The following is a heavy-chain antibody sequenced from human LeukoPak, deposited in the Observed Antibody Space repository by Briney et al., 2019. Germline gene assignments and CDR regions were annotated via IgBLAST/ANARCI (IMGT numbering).Heavy chain of an antibody. CDR3: ARHVSMVRGVKVHAFDI. D-gene: IGHD3-10*01. J-gene: IGHJ3*02. CDR2: INDSGRT. Sequence: TSETLSLTCTVSGGSISNYDWSWIRQPTGKGLEWIGYINDSGRTNYNSSLKSRVTISVDTSNNQFSLKLSSVTAADTAVYYCARHVSMVRGVKVHAFDIWGQGTVVIVSS. V-gene: IGHV4-59*08. CDR1: GGSISNYD.